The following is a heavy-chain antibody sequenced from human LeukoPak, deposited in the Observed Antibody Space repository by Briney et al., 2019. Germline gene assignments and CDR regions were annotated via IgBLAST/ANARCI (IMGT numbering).Heavy chain of an antibody. D-gene: IGHD2-2*01. Sequence: SETLSLTCSVSGGSIKDYRWSWIRQPPGKGLEYIGFVYYSASTNYNPSLKSRVTMSLDTSKNQFSLNLNSVTAADTAVYYCARGPCSSANCYWSLDHWGQGTLVTVAS. V-gene: IGHV4-59*01. CDR1: GGSIKDYR. CDR3: ARGPCSSANCYWSLDH. J-gene: IGHJ5*02. CDR2: VYYSAST.